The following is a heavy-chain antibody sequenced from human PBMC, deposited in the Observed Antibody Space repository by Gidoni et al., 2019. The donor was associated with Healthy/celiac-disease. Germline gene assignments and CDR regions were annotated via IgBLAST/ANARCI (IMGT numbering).Heavy chain of an antibody. CDR1: GFTFDAYA. D-gene: IGHD2-2*01. V-gene: IGHV3-9*01. J-gene: IGHJ1*01. Sequence: EVQLVESGGGLAQPGRSLRLSCAASGFTFDAYAMHWVRQAPGKGLEWVSGIRWNSGSIGYADAVKGRFTISRDNAKNSLYLQMNSLRAEDTALYYCAKGEYRYCSSTSCYLEYFQHWGQGTLVTVSS. CDR2: IRWNSGSI. CDR3: AKGEYRYCSSTSCYLEYFQH.